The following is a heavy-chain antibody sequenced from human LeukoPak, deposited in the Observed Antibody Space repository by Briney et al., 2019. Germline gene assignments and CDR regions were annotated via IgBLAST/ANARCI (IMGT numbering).Heavy chain of an antibody. Sequence: GGTLRLSCAASGFTFSSYAMSWVRQAPGKGLEWVSGISGSDGYTYYADSVKGRFTISRDNSKDTLYLHMNSLRAEDAALYHCAKEQTSKGRVTIRTFGNWGQGTLVIVSS. V-gene: IGHV3-23*01. CDR2: ISGSDGYT. CDR1: GFTFSSYA. CDR3: AKEQTSKGRVTIRTFGN. D-gene: IGHD5-24*01. J-gene: IGHJ4*02.